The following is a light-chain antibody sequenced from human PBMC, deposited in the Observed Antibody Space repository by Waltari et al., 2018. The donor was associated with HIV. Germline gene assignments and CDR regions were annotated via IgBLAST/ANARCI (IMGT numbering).Light chain of an antibody. Sequence: DIKMTQSPESLAVSLGGTATITCKSSRSVFYASNSKNYISWIQHKPGQPPKVLVYWASIRESGVPDRFSGSGSGTVFTFTISSLQAEDVATYFCQQYYTTSWTFGRGTRLEIK. J-gene: IGKJ1*01. CDR2: WAS. CDR1: RSVFYASNSKNY. V-gene: IGKV4-1*01. CDR3: QQYYTTSWT.